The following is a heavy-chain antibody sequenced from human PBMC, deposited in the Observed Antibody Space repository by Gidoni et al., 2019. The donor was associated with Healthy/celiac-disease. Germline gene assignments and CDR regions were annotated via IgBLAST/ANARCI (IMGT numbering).Heavy chain of an antibody. V-gene: IGHV4-34*01. Sequence: QVQLQQWGAGLLKPSETLSLTCAVYGGSFSGYYWSWIRQPPGKGLEWIGEINHSGSTNYNPSLKSRVTISVDTSKNQFSLKLSSVTAADTAVYYCATEYYDFWSGYFSGRAYGMDVWGQGTTVTVSS. D-gene: IGHD3-3*01. J-gene: IGHJ6*02. CDR1: GGSFSGYY. CDR3: ATEYYDFWSGYFSGRAYGMDV. CDR2: INHSGST.